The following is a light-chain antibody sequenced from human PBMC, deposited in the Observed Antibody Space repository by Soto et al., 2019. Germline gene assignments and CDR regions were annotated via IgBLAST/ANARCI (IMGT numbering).Light chain of an antibody. Sequence: QSVLTQPPSASATPGQRVTISCSGSNFNIGSNSVNWYQHLPGTSPKLLIHSDNQRPSGVPDRFPGSKSGTSAALAISGLQSADDPDYYCAAWDARLRGFVFGTGTKVTVL. J-gene: IGLJ1*01. CDR1: NFNIGSNS. CDR2: SDN. CDR3: AAWDARLRGFV. V-gene: IGLV1-44*01.